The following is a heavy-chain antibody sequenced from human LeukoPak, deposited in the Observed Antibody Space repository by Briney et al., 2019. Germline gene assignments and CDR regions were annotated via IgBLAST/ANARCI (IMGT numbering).Heavy chain of an antibody. D-gene: IGHD3-3*01. CDR2: INHSGST. Sequence: SETLSLTCAVYGGSFSGFYWTWIRQPPGKGLEWIGEINHSGSTNYNPSLKSRVTISVDTSRNQFSLKLSSVTAADTAAYYCARGPRISIFGVVSQYYFDYWGQGTLVTVSS. CDR3: ARGPRISIFGVVSQYYFDY. V-gene: IGHV4-34*01. CDR1: GGSFSGFY. J-gene: IGHJ4*02.